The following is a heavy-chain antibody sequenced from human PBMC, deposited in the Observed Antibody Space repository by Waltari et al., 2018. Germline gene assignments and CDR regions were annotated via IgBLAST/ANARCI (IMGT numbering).Heavy chain of an antibody. CDR3: ALGEFKDMFYVMDV. CDR2: VYYTGAM. Sequence: QAQLRESGPGLVRPSGTLSPTCSFPGFSVTTARRNPYWGWLRQPPGRGLEWIGYVYYTGAMNYNPSLKSRVTISLDTSKSQFSLRLNSVTAADTAVYYCALGEFKDMFYVMDVWGQGTTVTVAS. CDR1: GFSVTTARRNPY. J-gene: IGHJ6*02. V-gene: IGHV4-61*01. D-gene: IGHD3-16*01.